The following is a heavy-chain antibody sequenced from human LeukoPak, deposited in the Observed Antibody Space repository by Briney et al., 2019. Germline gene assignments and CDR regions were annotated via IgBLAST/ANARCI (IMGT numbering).Heavy chain of an antibody. V-gene: IGHV4-4*07. CDR3: ARRGLRSVSSSRFNWFDP. CDR1: GESINSFY. Sequence: SETLSLTCTVSGESINSFYWSWIRQPAGKGLEWIGRIYSSGSTNYSPSLKSRVTMSVDTSKNQFSLKLSSVTAADTAVYYCARRGLRSVSSSRFNWFDPWGQGTLVTVSS. D-gene: IGHD6-13*01. J-gene: IGHJ5*02. CDR2: IYSSGST.